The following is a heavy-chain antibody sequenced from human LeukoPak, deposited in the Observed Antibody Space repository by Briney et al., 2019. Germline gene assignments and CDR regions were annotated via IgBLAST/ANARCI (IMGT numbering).Heavy chain of an antibody. CDR1: GGTFISYA. Sequence: ASVKVSCKASGGTFISYAISWVRQAPGQGLEWMGGIIPIFGTANYAQKFQGRVTITADESTSTAYMELSSLRSEDTAVYYCAESKYSYGAFFDYWGQGTLVTVSS. CDR3: AESKYSYGAFFDY. V-gene: IGHV1-69*13. J-gene: IGHJ4*02. CDR2: IIPIFGTA. D-gene: IGHD5-18*01.